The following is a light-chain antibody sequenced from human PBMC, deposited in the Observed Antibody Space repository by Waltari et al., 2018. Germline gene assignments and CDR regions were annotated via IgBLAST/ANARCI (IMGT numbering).Light chain of an antibody. V-gene: IGKV1-9*01. Sequence: DIQLTQSPSFLSASVGDRVTITCRASQGISSHLAWYQRKPGKAPNLLIYDASTLQNGVPSRFSGSGSGSEFTLTINSLQPEDFATYYCQHVKSYPLTFGGGTEVEIK. CDR2: DAS. CDR3: QHVKSYPLT. CDR1: QGISSH. J-gene: IGKJ4*01.